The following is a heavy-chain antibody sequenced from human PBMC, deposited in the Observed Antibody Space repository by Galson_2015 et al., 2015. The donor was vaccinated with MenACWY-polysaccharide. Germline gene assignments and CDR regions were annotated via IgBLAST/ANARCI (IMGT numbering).Heavy chain of an antibody. CDR2: INGGSSTI. Sequence: SLRLSCAASGFTFSTYSMTWVRQAPGKGLEWVSYINGGSSTIYYADSVKGRFTISSDHAQNSLYLQMNSLRDDDTAVYYCARDSGIAGADDYWGQGTLVTVSS. D-gene: IGHD6-13*01. J-gene: IGHJ4*02. CDR3: ARDSGIAGADDY. V-gene: IGHV3-48*02. CDR1: GFTFSTYS.